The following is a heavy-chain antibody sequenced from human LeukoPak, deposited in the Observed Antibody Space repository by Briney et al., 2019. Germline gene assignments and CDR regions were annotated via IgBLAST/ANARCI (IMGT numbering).Heavy chain of an antibody. CDR1: GGSISSSTYS. D-gene: IGHD5-12*01. V-gene: IGHV4-39*01. Sequence: SETLSLTCTVSGGSISSSTYSWAWIRPAPGKGLEYIGSVSYTGSTFSHPSLRSRGTISVDTSKNQFSLRRSSVTAADTAVYYCARTGYATGWLDYWGQGTLVTVSS. CDR3: ARTGYATGWLDY. J-gene: IGHJ4*02. CDR2: VSYTGST.